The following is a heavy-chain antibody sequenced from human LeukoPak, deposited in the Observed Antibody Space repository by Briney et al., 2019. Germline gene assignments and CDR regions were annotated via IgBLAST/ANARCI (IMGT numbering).Heavy chain of an antibody. CDR3: ARDLDYGELGNWFDP. Sequence: ASVKVSCKASGYSFTSYAMHWVRQAPGQRLEWMGWINAGNGNTKYSQKVQGRVTITRDTSASTAYMELSSLRSEDTAVYYCARDLDYGELGNWFDPWGQGTLVTVSS. CDR2: INAGNGNT. V-gene: IGHV1-3*01. CDR1: GYSFTSYA. J-gene: IGHJ5*02. D-gene: IGHD4-17*01.